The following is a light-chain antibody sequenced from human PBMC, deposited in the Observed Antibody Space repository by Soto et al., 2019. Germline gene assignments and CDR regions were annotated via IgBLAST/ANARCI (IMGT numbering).Light chain of an antibody. CDR2: CAS. Sequence: EIVLTQSPGTLSLSPGERATLSCRASQSVNNNYLAWYHQRPGQAPRLLIDCASSRATGIPDRFSGSGSGTDFTLTISRLEPEDLAVYYGQQYCNSQYTFGQGTKLEIK. J-gene: IGKJ2*01. CDR3: QQYCNSQYT. V-gene: IGKV3-20*01. CDR1: QSVNNNY.